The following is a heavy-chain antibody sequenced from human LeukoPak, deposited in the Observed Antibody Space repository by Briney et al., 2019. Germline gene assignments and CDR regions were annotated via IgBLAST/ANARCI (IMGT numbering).Heavy chain of an antibody. D-gene: IGHD2-2*01. Sequence: PSETLSLTCAVYGGSFRGYYWIWIRQPPGKGLEWIGEINHSGSTNYNPSLKSRVTISVDTSKNQFSLKLSSVTAADTAVYYCARGRIATRYCSSASCRKGPLFDYWGQGTLVTVSS. CDR1: GGSFRGYY. CDR2: INHSGST. J-gene: IGHJ4*02. CDR3: ARGRIATRYCSSASCRKGPLFDY. V-gene: IGHV4-34*01.